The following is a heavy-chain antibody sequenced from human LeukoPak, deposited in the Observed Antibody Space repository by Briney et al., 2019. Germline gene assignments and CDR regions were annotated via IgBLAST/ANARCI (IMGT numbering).Heavy chain of an antibody. Sequence: ASVKVSCKASGYTFTSYGISWVRQAPGQGLEWMGWISAYNGNTNYAQKLQGRVTMTTDTSTSTAYMELRSLRSEDTAVYYCAKTTVVTPWAPRSDAFDIWGQGTMVTVSS. J-gene: IGHJ3*02. CDR2: ISAYNGNT. D-gene: IGHD4-23*01. CDR1: GYTFTSYG. V-gene: IGHV1-18*01. CDR3: AKTTVVTPWAPRSDAFDI.